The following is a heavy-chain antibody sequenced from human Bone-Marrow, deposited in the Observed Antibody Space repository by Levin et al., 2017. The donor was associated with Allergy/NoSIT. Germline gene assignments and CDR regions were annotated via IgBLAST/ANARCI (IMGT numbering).Heavy chain of an antibody. Sequence: GESLKISCAASGFTFSPYSMNWVRQAPGKGLEWVSSISGDSNYIYYADSVKGRFTISRDNAKNSLYLQMNRLTAEDTAAYYCARRIARTVQSNYGMDVWGQGTTVTVSS. CDR3: ARRIARTVQSNYGMDV. J-gene: IGHJ6*02. D-gene: IGHD6-13*01. V-gene: IGHV3-21*01. CDR1: GFTFSPYS. CDR2: ISGDSNYI.